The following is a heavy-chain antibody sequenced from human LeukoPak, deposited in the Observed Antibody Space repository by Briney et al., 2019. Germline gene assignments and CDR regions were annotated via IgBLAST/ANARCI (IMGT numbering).Heavy chain of an antibody. J-gene: IGHJ4*02. D-gene: IGHD3-3*01. CDR2: ISSSSSTI. Sequence: PGXSLRLSCAASGFTFSSYSMNWVRQAPGKGLEWVSYISSSSSTIYYADSVKGRFTISRDNAKNSLYLQMNSLRAEDTAVYYCARGSLRFLERRVDYWGQGTLVTVSS. CDR1: GFTFSSYS. V-gene: IGHV3-48*01. CDR3: ARGSLRFLERRVDY.